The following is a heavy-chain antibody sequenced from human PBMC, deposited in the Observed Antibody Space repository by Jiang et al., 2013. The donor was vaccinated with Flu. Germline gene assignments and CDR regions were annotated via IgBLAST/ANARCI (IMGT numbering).Heavy chain of an antibody. CDR3: ARYEGLGHCRSSSCFYFDY. CDR1: GYNFNNYW. J-gene: IGHJ4*02. Sequence: GAEVKKPGESLKISCKGSGYNFNNYWIAWVRQMPGKGLEWVAIIYPGDSDTRYSPSFQGQVTVSADKSISTAYLQWSSLKASDTAIYYCARYEGLGHCRSSSCFYFDYWGQGTLVTVSS. CDR2: IYPGDSDT. D-gene: IGHD2-2*01. V-gene: IGHV5-51*01.